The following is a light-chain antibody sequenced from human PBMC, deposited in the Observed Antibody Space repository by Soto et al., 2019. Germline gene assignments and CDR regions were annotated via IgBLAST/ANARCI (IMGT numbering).Light chain of an antibody. CDR3: QLYGSSART. Sequence: EIVLTQSPGTLSLSPGERATLSCRASQTVSSNSLAWYHQKPGQAPRLLIYGASSRATGIPDRYSGSGSGTDFTLTISRLEPEDFAVYYCQLYGSSARTFGQGNKVEIK. J-gene: IGKJ1*01. CDR2: GAS. CDR1: QTVSSNS. V-gene: IGKV3-20*01.